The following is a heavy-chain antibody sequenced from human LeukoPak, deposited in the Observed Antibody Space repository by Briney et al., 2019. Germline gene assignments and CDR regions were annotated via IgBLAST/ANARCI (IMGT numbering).Heavy chain of an antibody. CDR2: INSRSSTI. CDR3: RYCSSTSCRGYAFDI. V-gene: IGHV3-48*04. CDR1: GFTFSTHD. Sequence: PGGSLRLSCAASGFTFSTHDVNWVRQAPGKGLEWVSFINSRSSTIYYADSVKGRFTISRDNAKNSLYLQMNSLRAEDTAVYMGRYCSSTSCRGYAFDIWGQGTMVTVSS. J-gene: IGHJ3*02. D-gene: IGHD2-2*01.